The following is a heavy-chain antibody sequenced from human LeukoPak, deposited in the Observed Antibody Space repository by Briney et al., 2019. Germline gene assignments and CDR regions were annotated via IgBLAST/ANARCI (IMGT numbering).Heavy chain of an antibody. CDR3: AKDPYDIYPYYFDY. CDR1: GFTFSSYW. CDR2: INSDGSST. D-gene: IGHD3-9*01. J-gene: IGHJ4*02. Sequence: GGSLRLSCAASGFTFSSYWMHWVRHAPGKGLVWVSRINSDGSSTSYADSVKGRFTISRDNAKNSVYLQMNSLRAEDTAVYYCAKDPYDIYPYYFDYWGQGTLVTVSS. V-gene: IGHV3-74*01.